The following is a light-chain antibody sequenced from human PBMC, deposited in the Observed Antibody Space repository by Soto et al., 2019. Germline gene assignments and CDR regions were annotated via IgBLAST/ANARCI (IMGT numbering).Light chain of an antibody. Sequence: DIQMMQSPSSLSSSVGDRVTITCRASQSVSTCLNWYQQKPGKAPNLLICGVSTSHSGVPSRFSGAGSRTYITLTISILQAEDFASYYCQQSYCSPCTFGPGTKVDIK. CDR3: QQSYCSPCT. CDR1: QSVSTC. V-gene: IGKV1-39*01. CDR2: GVS. J-gene: IGKJ3*01.